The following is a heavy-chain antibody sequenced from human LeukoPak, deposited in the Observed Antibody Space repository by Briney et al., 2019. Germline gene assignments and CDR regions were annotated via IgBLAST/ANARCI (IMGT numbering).Heavy chain of an antibody. J-gene: IGHJ3*02. D-gene: IGHD6-13*01. CDR1: GFTFSSYW. V-gene: IGHV3-74*01. CDR3: AKDSSSWYEGAFDI. Sequence: GGSLRLSCAASGFTFSSYWMHWVRQAPGKGLVWVSRINTDGSSTSYADSVKGRFTISRDNAKNTLYLQMNSLRAEDTAVYYCAKDSSSWYEGAFDIWGQGTMVTVSS. CDR2: INTDGSST.